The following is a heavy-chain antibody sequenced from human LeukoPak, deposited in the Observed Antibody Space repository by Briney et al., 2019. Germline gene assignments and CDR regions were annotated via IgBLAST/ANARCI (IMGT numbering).Heavy chain of an antibody. CDR3: ASALTTVTPHFHY. J-gene: IGHJ4*02. CDR2: IDTDGSSA. D-gene: IGHD4-17*01. CDR1: GFTFSDCW. Sequence: GGSLTLSCAGSGFTFSDCWMHWVRQAPGKGLVWVSRIDTDGSSATYADSVKGRFTISRDNAKNTVYLQMNSLRVEDTGVYYCASALTTVTPHFHYWGQGTLVTVSS. V-gene: IGHV3-74*01.